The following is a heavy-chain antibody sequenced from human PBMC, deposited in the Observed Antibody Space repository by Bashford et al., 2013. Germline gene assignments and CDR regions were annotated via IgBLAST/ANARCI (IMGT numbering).Heavy chain of an antibody. Sequence: SETLSLTCTVSGGSISSYYWSWIRQPPGKGLEWIGYIYYSGSTNYNPSLKSRVTMSVDTSKNQFSLKLTSVTAADTAVYYCARDYSPGGWLQLGAFDIWGPGTVVTVSS. CDR2: IYYSGST. J-gene: IGHJ3*02. V-gene: IGHV4-59*12. CDR3: ARDYSPGGWLQLGAFDI. D-gene: IGHD5-24*01. CDR1: GGSISSYY.